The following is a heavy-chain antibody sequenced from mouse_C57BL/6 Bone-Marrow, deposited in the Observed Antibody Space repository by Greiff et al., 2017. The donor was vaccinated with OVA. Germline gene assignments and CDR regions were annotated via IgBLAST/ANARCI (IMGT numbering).Heavy chain of an antibody. J-gene: IGHJ1*03. Sequence: EVKLQESGPGLVKPSQSLSLTCSVTGYSITSGYYWNWIRQFPGNKLEWMGYISYDGSNNYNPSLKNRISITRDTYKNQFFLKLNSVTTEDTATYYCARGATVVARYWYFDVWGTGTTVTVSS. D-gene: IGHD1-1*01. CDR3: ARGATVVARYWYFDV. V-gene: IGHV3-6*01. CDR2: ISYDGSN. CDR1: GYSITSGYY.